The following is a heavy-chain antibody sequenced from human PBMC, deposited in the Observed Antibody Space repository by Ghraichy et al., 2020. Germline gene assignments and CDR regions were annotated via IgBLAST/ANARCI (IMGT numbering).Heavy chain of an antibody. V-gene: IGHV3-74*01. CDR3: ARVPLLWFGESNFDY. D-gene: IGHD3-10*01. J-gene: IGHJ4*02. CDR2: INSDGSST. CDR1: GFTFSSYW. Sequence: GGSLRLSCAASGFTFSSYWMHWVRQAPGKGLVWVSRINSDGSSTSYADSVKGRFTISRDNAKNTLYLQMNSLRAEDTAVYYCARVPLLWFGESNFDYWGQGTLVTVSS.